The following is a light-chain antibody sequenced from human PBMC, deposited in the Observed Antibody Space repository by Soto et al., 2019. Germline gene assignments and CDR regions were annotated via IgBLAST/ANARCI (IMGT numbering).Light chain of an antibody. J-gene: IGLJ3*02. CDR3: LSYAGTNNLV. CDR2: EVS. V-gene: IGLV2-8*01. Sequence: QSALTQPPSASGSPGQSVTISCTGTSSDVGGYNSVSWYQQHPGKAPKLMIYEVSKWPSGVPDRFSGSKSGNTASLTVSGLQAEDEADYYCLSYAGTNNLVFGGGTQLTVL. CDR1: SSDVGGYNS.